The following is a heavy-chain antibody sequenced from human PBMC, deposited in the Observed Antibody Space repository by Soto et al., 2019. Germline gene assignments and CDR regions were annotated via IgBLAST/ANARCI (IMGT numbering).Heavy chain of an antibody. J-gene: IGHJ4*02. CDR1: GFTFSSYW. CDR2: IKQDGSEK. D-gene: IGHD3-10*01. CDR3: ARFKISGSYSFDY. V-gene: IGHV3-7*03. Sequence: GGSLRLSCAASGFTFSSYWMGWVRQAPGKGLEWVANIKQDGSEKYYVDSVKGRFTISRDNAKNSLYLQMNSLRAEGTAVYYCARFKISGSYSFDYWGQGTLVIVSS.